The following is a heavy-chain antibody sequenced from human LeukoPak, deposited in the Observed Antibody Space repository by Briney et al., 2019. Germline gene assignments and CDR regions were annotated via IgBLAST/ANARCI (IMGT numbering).Heavy chain of an antibody. V-gene: IGHV3-30*03. CDR1: GFTFSTYG. CDR3: VVSLGWYYFDY. J-gene: IGHJ4*02. CDR2: ISFDGIYK. Sequence: GTSLRLSCAASGFTFSTYGMHWVRQAPGKGLEWVAVISFDGIYKFYSDSVKGRFSISRDNSNNTLSLQMNSLRAGGTAVYYCVVSLGWYYFDYWGQGTLVTVSS. D-gene: IGHD6-19*01.